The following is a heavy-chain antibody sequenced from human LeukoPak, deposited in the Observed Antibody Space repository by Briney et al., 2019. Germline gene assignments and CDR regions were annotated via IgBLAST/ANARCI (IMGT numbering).Heavy chain of an antibody. Sequence: GRSLRLSCAASGFTFSSYGMHWVRQAPGKGLEWAAVIWYDGSNKYYADSVKGRFTISRDNSKNTLYLQMNSLRAEDTAVYYCARAGGAAGIFDYWGQGTLVTVSS. J-gene: IGHJ4*02. V-gene: IGHV3-33*01. CDR1: GFTFSSYG. D-gene: IGHD6-13*01. CDR2: IWYDGSNK. CDR3: ARAGGAAGIFDY.